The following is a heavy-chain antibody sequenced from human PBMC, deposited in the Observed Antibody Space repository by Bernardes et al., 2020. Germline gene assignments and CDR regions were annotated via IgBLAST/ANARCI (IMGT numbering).Heavy chain of an antibody. D-gene: IGHD3-3*01. Sequence: GGSLRLSCAASGFTFSSYGMHWVRQAPGKGLEWVAVIWYDGSNKYYADSVKGRFTISRDNSKNTLYLQMNSLRAEDTAVYYCARDLRVQAGDFWSGYPPGYDGMDVWGQGTTVTVS. V-gene: IGHV3-33*08. CDR1: GFTFSSYG. CDR2: IWYDGSNK. J-gene: IGHJ6*02. CDR3: ARDLRVQAGDFWSGYPPGYDGMDV.